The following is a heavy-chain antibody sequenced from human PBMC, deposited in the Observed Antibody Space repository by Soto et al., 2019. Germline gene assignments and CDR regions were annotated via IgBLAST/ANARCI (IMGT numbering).Heavy chain of an antibody. CDR3: AHSHRLQLVLGNFDY. CDR2: IYWDDDK. D-gene: IGHD6-13*01. V-gene: IGHV2-5*02. J-gene: IGHJ4*02. CDR1: GFSLSTSGVG. Sequence: QITLKESGPTLVKPTQTLTLTCTFSGFSLSTSGVGVGWIRQPPGKALEWLALIYWDDDKRYSPSLKSRLTITKDTSKNQVVLTMTNMDPVDAATYYCAHSHRLQLVLGNFDYWGQGTLVTVSS.